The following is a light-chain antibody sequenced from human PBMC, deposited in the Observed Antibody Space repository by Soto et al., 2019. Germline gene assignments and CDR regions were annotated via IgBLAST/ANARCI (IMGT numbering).Light chain of an antibody. CDR1: QSVGSRW. CDR3: QQYYSYQT. CDR2: GGS. V-gene: IGKV3-20*01. Sequence: EIVLTQSPGTVSLSPGDRATRSCRASQSVGSRWLAWYQQKPGQAPRVLIYGGSNRATGIPDRFTGSGSGTHITLTISRLEPEYFAVYDCQQYYSYQTFGQATKV. J-gene: IGKJ1*01.